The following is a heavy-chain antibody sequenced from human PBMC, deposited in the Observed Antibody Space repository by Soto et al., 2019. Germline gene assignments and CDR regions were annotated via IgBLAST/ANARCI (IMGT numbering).Heavy chain of an antibody. J-gene: IGHJ4*02. V-gene: IGHV3-48*01. Sequence: EVQLVESGGGLVQPGGSLRLSCAASGFTFSSYSMNWVRQAPGKGLEWVSYISSSSSTIYYADSVKGRFTISRDNAKNSLYLQMNSLRAEDTAVYYCARESGSRGWYATPTDYWGQGTLVTVSS. CDR2: ISSSSSTI. CDR3: ARESGSRGWYATPTDY. D-gene: IGHD6-19*01. CDR1: GFTFSSYS.